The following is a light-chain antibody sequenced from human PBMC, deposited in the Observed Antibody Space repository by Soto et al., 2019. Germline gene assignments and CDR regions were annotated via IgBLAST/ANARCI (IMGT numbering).Light chain of an antibody. CDR2: LGS. CDR3: MQALQTPIT. Sequence: DIVMTQSPLSLPVTPGEPASISCRSSQNLLHSNGYKYLHWYPQKPGQSPQLLIYLGSNRASGVPDRFSGSGSGTDFTLKINRVEAEDVGVYYCMQALQTPITFGQGTRLEIK. V-gene: IGKV2-28*01. J-gene: IGKJ5*01. CDR1: QNLLHSNGYKY.